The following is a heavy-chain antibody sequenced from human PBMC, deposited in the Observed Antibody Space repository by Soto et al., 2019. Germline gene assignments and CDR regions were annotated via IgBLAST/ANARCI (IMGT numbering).Heavy chain of an antibody. CDR1: GFTVSSLF. V-gene: IGHV3-66*01. CDR3: ARDTFGEAYDFLH. D-gene: IGHD3-3*01. J-gene: IGHJ4*02. CDR2: ISSDDKT. Sequence: EVQLVESGGGLVQPGGSLRLSCAASGFTVSSLFMTWVRQAPGKGLQWVAVISSDDKTYYADSVKGRFTISRDNSKNTLYLEMNSLRAEDTAVYYCARDTFGEAYDFLHGGQGTLVTVSS.